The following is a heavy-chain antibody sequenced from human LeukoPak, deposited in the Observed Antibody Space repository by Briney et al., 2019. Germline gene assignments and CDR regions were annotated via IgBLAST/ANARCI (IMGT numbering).Heavy chain of an antibody. V-gene: IGHV3-74*01. J-gene: IGHJ3*02. CDR2: INSDGSST. Sequence: GGPLRLSCVASGFMFSSYWMNWVRQAPGKGLVWVSRINSDGSSTSYADSVKGRFTISRDNAKNTLFLQMNSLRDEDTAVYYCARGPGAFDIWGQGTMVTVSS. D-gene: IGHD2-2*01. CDR3: ARGPGAFDI. CDR1: GFMFSSYW.